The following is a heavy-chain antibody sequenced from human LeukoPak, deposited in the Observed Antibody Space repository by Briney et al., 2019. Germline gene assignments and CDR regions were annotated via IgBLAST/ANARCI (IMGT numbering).Heavy chain of an antibody. CDR3: ARGGRGVAEDAFDI. CDR2: ITNSGATI. J-gene: IGHJ3*02. Sequence: GGSLRLSCAASEFTFSDHYMTWIRQAPGGGLEWISYITNSGATIYADSVKGRFTLSRDNAKKSLYLQMNSLRAEDTAVYYCARGGRGVAEDAFDIWGQGTLVTVSS. CDR1: EFTFSDHY. V-gene: IGHV3-11*01. D-gene: IGHD2-8*01.